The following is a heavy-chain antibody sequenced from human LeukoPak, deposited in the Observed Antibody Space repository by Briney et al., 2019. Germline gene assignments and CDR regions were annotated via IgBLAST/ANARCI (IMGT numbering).Heavy chain of an antibody. CDR2: IYPGDSDT. V-gene: IGHV5-51*01. CDR3: ARVFCSSISCYADFDY. J-gene: IGHJ4*02. Sequence: GGSLKISCKGSGYSFTSYWIGWVRQMPGKGLEWMGIIYPGDSDTRYSPSFQGQVTISADKSIRAAYLQWSSLKASDTAMYYCARVFCSSISCYADFDYWGQRTLVTVSS. CDR1: GYSFTSYW. D-gene: IGHD2-2*01.